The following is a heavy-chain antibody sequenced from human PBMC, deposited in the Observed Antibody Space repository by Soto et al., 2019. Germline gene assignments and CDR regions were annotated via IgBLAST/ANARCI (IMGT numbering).Heavy chain of an antibody. Sequence: QVQLVQSGVEVKKPGSSVKESCKALGGTFSSSTFSWARQAPGQGLEWMGRIIPILGIATNAQKFQGRVTNTADKSSSTANMELSSLRAEDTAVYFCACAHLGYCSCGRGQPGRDWGQGTLVTVAS. CDR3: ACAHLGYCSCGRGQPGRD. CDR2: IIPILGIA. J-gene: IGHJ4*02. V-gene: IGHV1-69*02. D-gene: IGHD2-15*01. CDR1: GGTFSSST.